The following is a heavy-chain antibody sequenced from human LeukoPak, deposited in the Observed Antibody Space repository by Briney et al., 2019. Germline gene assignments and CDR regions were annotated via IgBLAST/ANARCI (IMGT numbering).Heavy chain of an antibody. V-gene: IGHV6-1*01. CDR3: VRSYDWVFDY. CDR2: TFYGSKWYN. CDR1: GDSVSRHDLT. J-gene: IGHJ4*02. Sequence: SQTLSLTCAISGDSVSRHDLTWDWVRQSPSRGLEWLGRTFYGSKWYNDYAVSVKSRITVSPDTSKNQFSLHLNSVTPEDTAVYYCVRSYDWVFDYWGLGTRVTVSS. D-gene: IGHD1-1*01.